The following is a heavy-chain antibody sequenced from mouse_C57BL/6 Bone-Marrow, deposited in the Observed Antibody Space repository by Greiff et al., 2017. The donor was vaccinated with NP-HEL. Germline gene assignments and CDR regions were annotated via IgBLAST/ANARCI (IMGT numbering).Heavy chain of an antibody. V-gene: IGHV5-12*01. J-gene: IGHJ3*01. Sequence: DVMLVESGGGLVQPGGSLKLSCAASGFTFSDYYMYWVRQTPEKRLEWVAYISNGGGSTYYPDTVKGRFTISRDNAKNTLYLQMSRLKSEDTAMYYCARHKDDGYYWFAYWGQGTLVTVSA. CDR1: GFTFSDYY. CDR3: ARHKDDGYYWFAY. CDR2: ISNGGGST. D-gene: IGHD2-3*01.